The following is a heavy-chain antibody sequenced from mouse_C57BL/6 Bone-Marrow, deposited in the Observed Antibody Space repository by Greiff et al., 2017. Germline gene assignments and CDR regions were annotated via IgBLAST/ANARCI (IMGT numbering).Heavy chain of an antibody. V-gene: IGHV1-80*01. CDR3: ARQMAHGYFDD. CDR2: IYPGDGDT. J-gene: IGHJ1*03. D-gene: IGHD2-3*01. CDR1: GYAFRSYW. Sequence: QVQLQQSGAELVKPGASVKISCKASGYAFRSYWMNWVKQRPGKGLEWIGQIYPGDGDTNDNGKFKGKATLTADKSSSTAYMQLSSRTSEDSAVYFCARQMAHGYFDDWGTGTTVTVSS.